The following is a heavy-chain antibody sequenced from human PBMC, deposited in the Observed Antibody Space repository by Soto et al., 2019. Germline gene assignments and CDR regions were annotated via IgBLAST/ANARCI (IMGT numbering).Heavy chain of an antibody. CDR2: IKSKTDGGTT. D-gene: IGHD6-13*01. CDR1: GFTFSNAW. CDR3: TTSEAAAGWYYYYGMDV. Sequence: SLRLSCAASGFTFSNAWMSWVRQAPGKGLEWVGRIKSKTDGGTTDYAAPVKGRFTISRDDSKNTLYLQMNSLKTGDTAVYYCTTSEAAAGWYYYYGMDVWGQGTTVTVSS. J-gene: IGHJ6*02. V-gene: IGHV3-15*01.